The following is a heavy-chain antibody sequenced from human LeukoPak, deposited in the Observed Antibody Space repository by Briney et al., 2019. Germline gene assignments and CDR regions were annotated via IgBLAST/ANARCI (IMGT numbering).Heavy chain of an antibody. CDR3: VRGYSFGPYGMDV. CDR2: ISDSGGST. Sequence: PGGSLRLSYSASGFPFSSYAMHWVRQAPGKGLEYVSAISDSGGSTYYADSVKGRFTISRDNSKNTLYLQMSSLRAEDTAVYFCVRGYSFGPYGMDVWGQGTTVTVSS. V-gene: IGHV3-64D*09. J-gene: IGHJ6*02. D-gene: IGHD2-15*01. CDR1: GFPFSSYA.